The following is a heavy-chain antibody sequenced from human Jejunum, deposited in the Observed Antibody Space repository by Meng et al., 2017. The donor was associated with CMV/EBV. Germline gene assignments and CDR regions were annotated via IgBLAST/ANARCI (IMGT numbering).Heavy chain of an antibody. V-gene: IGHV4-39*07. CDR1: NSKTFY. Sequence: NSKTFYWGRTRQRPGKRLDLIGNSYNIYHTGTTYYSPSLNSRASISMDASKNQISLTHTFVSSADTAVYYCARGRHAYGEHDSFDLWGQGTLVTVSS. CDR2: SYNIYHTGTT. CDR3: ARGRHAYGEHDSFDL. D-gene: IGHD1/OR15-1a*01. J-gene: IGHJ4*02.